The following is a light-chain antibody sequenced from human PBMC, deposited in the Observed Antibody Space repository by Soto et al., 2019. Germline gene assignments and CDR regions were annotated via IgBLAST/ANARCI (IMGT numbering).Light chain of an antibody. CDR3: QQSYSTPT. V-gene: IGKV1-39*01. J-gene: IGKJ1*01. Sequence: DIQLTQSPSSLSASFGDRVTITCRAGQSIITVLNCYHQKPGKAPQLLIDGASSLQSGAPSRFSASGSGTPLTITIIGPEPEDFGTYSCQQSYSTPTFGQGTKVDI. CDR1: QSIITV. CDR2: GAS.